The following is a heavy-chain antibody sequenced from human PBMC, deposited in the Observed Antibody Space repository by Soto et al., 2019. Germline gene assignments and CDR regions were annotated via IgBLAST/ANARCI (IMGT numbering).Heavy chain of an antibody. CDR2: ISYDGSNK. CDR1: GFTFSSYA. CDR3: ARLGGNSVGY. V-gene: IGHV3-30-3*01. Sequence: QVQLVESGGGVVQPGRSLRLSCAASGFTFSSYAMHWVRQAPGKGLEWVAVISYDGSNKYYADSVKGRFTISRDNSKNTLYLQMNSPRAEDTAVYYCARLGGNSVGYWGQGTLVTVSS. J-gene: IGHJ4*02. D-gene: IGHD2-21*02.